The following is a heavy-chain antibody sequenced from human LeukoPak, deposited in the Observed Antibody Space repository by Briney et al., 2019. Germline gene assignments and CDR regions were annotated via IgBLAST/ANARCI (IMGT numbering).Heavy chain of an antibody. CDR2: IYHSGIT. J-gene: IGHJ4*02. CDR1: GYSISGGYY. CDR3: ARVSNDYVWGSYRLPDY. V-gene: IGHV4-38-2*02. Sequence: SETLALTCIVSGYSISGGYYWDWIRQPPGKGLEWIGSIYHSGITYYNPSLKSRVTISVDTSKNNFSLTLNSVTAADTAVYYCARVSNDYVWGSYRLPDYWGQGTLVTVSS. D-gene: IGHD3-16*02.